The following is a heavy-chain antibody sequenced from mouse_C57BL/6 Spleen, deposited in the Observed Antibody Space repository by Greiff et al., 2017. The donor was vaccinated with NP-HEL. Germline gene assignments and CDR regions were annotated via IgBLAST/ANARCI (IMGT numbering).Heavy chain of an antibody. V-gene: IGHV3-6*01. D-gene: IGHD1-1*01. Sequence: ESGPGLVKPSQSLSLPCSVTGYSITSGYYWNWIRQFPGNKLEWMGYISYDGSNNYNPSLKNRISITRDTSKNQFFLKLNSVTTEDTATYYCARDGSSYSYWYFDVWGTGTTVTVSS. CDR2: ISYDGSN. CDR3: ARDGSSYSYWYFDV. CDR1: GYSITSGYY. J-gene: IGHJ1*03.